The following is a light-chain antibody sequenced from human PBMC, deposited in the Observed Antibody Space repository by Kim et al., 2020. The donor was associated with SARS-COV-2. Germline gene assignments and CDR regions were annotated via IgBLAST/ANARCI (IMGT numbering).Light chain of an antibody. CDR3: SSYTSGSTLV. Sequence: GQSLTISCTGTSRDVGGYNYVSWYQQHPDKAPKLMIYGVSNRPSGVSIRFSGSKSGNTASLTISGLQAEDEADYYCSSYTSGSTLVFGGGTQLTVL. V-gene: IGLV2-14*03. CDR2: GVS. J-gene: IGLJ2*01. CDR1: SRDVGGYNY.